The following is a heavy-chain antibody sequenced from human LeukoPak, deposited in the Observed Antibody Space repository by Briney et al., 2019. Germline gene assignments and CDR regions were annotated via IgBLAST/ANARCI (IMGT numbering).Heavy chain of an antibody. CDR2: FDPEDGET. V-gene: IGHV1-24*01. CDR3: ATEAVAVAADPPDAFDI. D-gene: IGHD6-19*01. Sequence: ASVKVSCKVSGYTLTELSMHWVRQAPGKGLEWMGGFDPEDGETIYAQKFQGRVTMTEDTSTDTAYMELSSLRSEDTAVYYCATEAVAVAADPPDAFDIWGQGTMVTVSS. J-gene: IGHJ3*02. CDR1: GYTLTELS.